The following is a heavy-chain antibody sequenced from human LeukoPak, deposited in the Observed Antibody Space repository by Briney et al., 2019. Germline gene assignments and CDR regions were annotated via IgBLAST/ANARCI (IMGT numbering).Heavy chain of an antibody. CDR1: GYTFTSYA. Sequence: ASVKVSCKASGYTFTSYAMNWVRQAPGQGLEWMGIIDPSGGSTTYAQKFQGRVTMTRDTSTSTVYMELTSLRSEDTAMYYCARDWGIQQWPPSYFDYWGRGTLVTVSS. CDR3: ARDWGIQQWPPSYFDY. V-gene: IGHV1-46*01. J-gene: IGHJ4*02. CDR2: IDPSGGST. D-gene: IGHD5-18*01.